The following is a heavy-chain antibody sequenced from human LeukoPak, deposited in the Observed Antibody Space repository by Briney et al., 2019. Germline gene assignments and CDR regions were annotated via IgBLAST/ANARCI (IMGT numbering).Heavy chain of an antibody. Sequence: PGGSLRLSCAASGFTFSSYAMHWVRQAPGKGLEWVAVISYDGSNKYYADSVKGRFTISRDNSKNTLYLQMNSLRAEDTAVYYCARGEWLRLIEYYFDYWGQGTLVTVSS. CDR3: ARGEWLRLIEYYFDY. D-gene: IGHD5-12*01. CDR1: GFTFSSYA. V-gene: IGHV3-30*04. J-gene: IGHJ4*02. CDR2: ISYDGSNK.